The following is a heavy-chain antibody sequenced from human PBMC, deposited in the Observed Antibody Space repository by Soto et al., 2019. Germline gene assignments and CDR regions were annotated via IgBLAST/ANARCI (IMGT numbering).Heavy chain of an antibody. CDR2: FYYSGTT. CDR1: GGSISSGGYY. CDR3: ARERQKWDPIPTQYFDY. V-gene: IGHV4-31*03. Sequence: QVQLQESGPELVKPSQTLSLPCTVSGGSISSGGYYWSWIRQHPGKGLEWIGYFYYSGTTYYNPSLKSRVTISVDTSKNQFSLKLSSVTAADTVVYYCARERQKWDPIPTQYFDYWGQGTLVTVSS. J-gene: IGHJ4*02. D-gene: IGHD1-26*01.